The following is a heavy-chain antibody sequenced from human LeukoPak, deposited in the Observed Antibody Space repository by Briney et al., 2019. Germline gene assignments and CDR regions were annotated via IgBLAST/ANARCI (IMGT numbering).Heavy chain of an antibody. D-gene: IGHD6-13*01. CDR2: ISYDGSNK. V-gene: IGHV3-30-3*01. Sequence: GGSLRLSCAASGFTFSSYAMHWVRQAPGKGLEWVAVISYDGSNKYYADSVKGRFTISRDNSKNTLYLQMNSLRAEDTAVYYCARAGSSSWYTGAYNWFDPWGQGTLVTVSS. CDR3: ARAGSSSWYTGAYNWFDP. J-gene: IGHJ5*02. CDR1: GFTFSSYA.